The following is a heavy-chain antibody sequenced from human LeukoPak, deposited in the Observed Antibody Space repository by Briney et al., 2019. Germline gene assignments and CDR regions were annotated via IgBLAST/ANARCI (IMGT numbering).Heavy chain of an antibody. D-gene: IGHD6-13*01. CDR3: ASPLRYSSSWYYFDY. CDR2: IYSGGST. V-gene: IGHV3-53*01. CDR1: GFTVSSNY. J-gene: IGHJ4*02. Sequence: GGSLRLSCAASGFTVSSNYMSWVRQAPGKGLEWVSVIYSGGSTYYADSVKGRFTISRDNSKNTLYLQMNSLRAEDTAVYCCASPLRYSSSWYYFDYWGQGTLVTVSS.